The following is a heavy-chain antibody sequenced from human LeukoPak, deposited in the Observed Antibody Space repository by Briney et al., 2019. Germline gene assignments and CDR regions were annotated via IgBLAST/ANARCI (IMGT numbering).Heavy chain of an antibody. CDR1: GFTFSSYG. CDR3: AKDKAVHYFDY. V-gene: IGHV3-30*18. J-gene: IGHJ4*02. CDR2: ISYDGSNK. D-gene: IGHD6-19*01. Sequence: GRSLRLSCAASGFTFSSYGMHWVRQAPGKGLEWVAVISYDGSNKYYADSVKGRFTISRDNSKNTLYLQMNSLRAEDTAVYYCAKDKAVHYFDYWGQGTLVTVSS.